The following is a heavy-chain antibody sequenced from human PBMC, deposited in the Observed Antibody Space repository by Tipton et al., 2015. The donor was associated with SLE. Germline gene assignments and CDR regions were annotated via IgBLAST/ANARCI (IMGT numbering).Heavy chain of an antibody. CDR2: IYYSGST. J-gene: IGHJ3*02. V-gene: IGHV4-59*01. CDR3: ARRYSSSWYGDDAFDI. Sequence: TLSLTCTVSGGSISSYYWSWIRQPPGKELEWIGYIYYSGSTNYNPSLKSRVTISVDTSKNQFSLKLSSVTAADTAVYYCARRYSSSWYGDDAFDIWGQGTMVTVSS. D-gene: IGHD6-13*01. CDR1: GGSISSYY.